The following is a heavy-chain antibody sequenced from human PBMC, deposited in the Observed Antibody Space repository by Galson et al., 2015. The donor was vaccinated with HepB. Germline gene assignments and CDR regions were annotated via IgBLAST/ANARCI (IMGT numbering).Heavy chain of an antibody. V-gene: IGHV3-72*01. CDR1: GFTFSDHY. CDR3: IRASGSFYFDY. CDR2: IRNKAKSYTT. J-gene: IGHJ4*02. Sequence: SLRLSCAASGFTFSDHYMDWVRQAPGKGLEWVGRIRNKAKSYTTEYAASVKGRFTISRDDSKNSLYLQMNSLKTEDTAVYYCIRASGSFYFDYWGQGILVTVSS. D-gene: IGHD6-19*01.